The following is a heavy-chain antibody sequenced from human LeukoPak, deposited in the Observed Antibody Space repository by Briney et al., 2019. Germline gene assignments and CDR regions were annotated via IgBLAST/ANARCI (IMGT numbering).Heavy chain of an antibody. V-gene: IGHV4-39*07. J-gene: IGHJ4*02. CDR1: SGSISTSNYY. D-gene: IGHD2-21*01. CDR2: IFYSGST. CDR3: ARGVVIAPQTFDY. Sequence: SETLSLTCTVSSGSISTSNYYWGWVRQPPGKALEWIGNIFYSGSTYYSPSLKSRVTISLDTSRNQFSLKLNSVTAADTAVYYCARGVVIAPQTFDYWGQGTLVTVSS.